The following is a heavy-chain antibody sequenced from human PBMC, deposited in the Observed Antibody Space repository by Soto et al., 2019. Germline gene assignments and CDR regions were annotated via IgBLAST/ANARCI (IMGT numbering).Heavy chain of an antibody. CDR3: AKGATSSWYGGHFDC. CDR2: ISGSGGST. V-gene: IGHV3-23*01. J-gene: IGHJ4*02. D-gene: IGHD6-13*01. CDR1: GFTFSTYA. Sequence: EVQLLESGGGLAQPGGSLRLSCAASGFTFSTYAMNWVRQAPGKGLEWVSAISGSGGSTYYADSVKGRFTISRDNSKNTLYLQMNSLRAEDTAVYYCAKGATSSWYGGHFDCWGQGTLVTVSS.